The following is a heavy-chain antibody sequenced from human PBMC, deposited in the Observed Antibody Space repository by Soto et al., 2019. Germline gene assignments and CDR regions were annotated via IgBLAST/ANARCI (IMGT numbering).Heavy chain of an antibody. D-gene: IGHD6-19*01. CDR1: AGFFSVYC. CDR2: TNQSRST. J-gene: IGHJ5*02. Sequence: SETLSLSWRGYAGFFSVYCWIGCRQPPGKGLEWTGETNQSRSTNDDPSLKRRVTISVDMSKKQFSLTLSSVTVAATAVYYCARGFFRYGWYNWFDPWGQGTLVTVSS. CDR3: ARGFFRYGWYNWFDP. V-gene: IGHV4-34*01.